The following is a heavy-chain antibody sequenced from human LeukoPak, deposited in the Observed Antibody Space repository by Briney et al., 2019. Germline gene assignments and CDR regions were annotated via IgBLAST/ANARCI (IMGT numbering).Heavy chain of an antibody. D-gene: IGHD1-26*01. CDR3: ARRLTFGPTFDW. CDR1: GFSLNTDRVG. CDR2: IHFNDVT. J-gene: IGHJ4*02. V-gene: IGHV2-5*01. Sequence: SGPTLVNPTQTLTLTCTFSGFSLNTDRVGVGWVRQPPGKALEWLAGIHFNDVTHYTPSLLGRLTITKDTSNNQVVLRLTDVTPVDTATYYCARRLTFGPTFDWWGQGMLVTVSS.